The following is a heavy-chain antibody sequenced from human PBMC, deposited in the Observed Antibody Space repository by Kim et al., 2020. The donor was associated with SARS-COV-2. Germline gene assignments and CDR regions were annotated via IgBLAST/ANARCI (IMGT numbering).Heavy chain of an antibody. CDR3: ARDSYGDYVFDH. CDR2: ISSSSSYI. J-gene: IGHJ4*02. CDR1: GFTFSSYS. V-gene: IGHV3-21*01. Sequence: GGSLRLSCAASGFTFSSYSMNWVRQAPGKGLEWVSSISSSSSYIYADSLKGRFTISRDNAKTSLYLQMNSLRAEDTAVYYCARDSYGDYVFDHWGQGTLVTVSS. D-gene: IGHD4-17*01.